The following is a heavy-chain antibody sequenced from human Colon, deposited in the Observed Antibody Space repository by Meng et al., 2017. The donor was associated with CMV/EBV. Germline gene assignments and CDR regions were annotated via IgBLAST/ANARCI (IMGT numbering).Heavy chain of an antibody. Sequence: GESLKISCAASGFPFSSHAMTWVRQAPGKGLEWVAGLSGIGGTTYYADSVKGRFIISRDHSKNTLFLEMNSLRIEDTALYYCARGAFDWGQGTLVTVSS. J-gene: IGHJ4*02. CDR1: GFPFSSHA. D-gene: IGHD2/OR15-2a*01. CDR2: LSGIGGTT. CDR3: ARGAFD. V-gene: IGHV3-23*01.